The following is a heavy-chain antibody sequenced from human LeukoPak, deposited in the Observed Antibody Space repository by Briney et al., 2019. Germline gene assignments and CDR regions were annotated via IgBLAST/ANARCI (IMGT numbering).Heavy chain of an antibody. Sequence: SETLSLTCAVYGGSFSGYYWSWIRQPPGKGLEWIGEINHSGSTNYNPSLKSRVTISVDTSKNQFSLKLSSVTAADTAVHYCARGLRNSGSYWVISPRNNWFDPWGQGTLVTVSS. J-gene: IGHJ5*02. CDR3: ARGLRNSGSYWVISPRNNWFDP. CDR1: GGSFSGYY. D-gene: IGHD1-26*01. V-gene: IGHV4-34*01. CDR2: INHSGST.